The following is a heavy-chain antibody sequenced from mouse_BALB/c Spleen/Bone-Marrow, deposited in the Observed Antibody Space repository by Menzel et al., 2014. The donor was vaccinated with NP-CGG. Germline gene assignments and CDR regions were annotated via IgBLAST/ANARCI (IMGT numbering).Heavy chain of an antibody. CDR2: INPYNDGT. V-gene: IGHV1-14*01. Sequence: EVQLQQFGPELVKPGASVKMSCKASGYTFTSYVMHWVKQKPGQGLEWIGYINPYNDGTKYNEKFKGMATLTSDRSSSTAYMELSSLTSEDSAVYYCAKGGNYRYDFDYWGQGTTLTVSS. D-gene: IGHD2-14*01. CDR3: AKGGNYRYDFDY. CDR1: GYTFTSYV. J-gene: IGHJ2*01.